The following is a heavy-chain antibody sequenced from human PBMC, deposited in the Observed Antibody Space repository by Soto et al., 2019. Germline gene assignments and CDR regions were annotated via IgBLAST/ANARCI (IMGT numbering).Heavy chain of an antibody. Sequence: EVQLVESGGGLVQPGGSLRLSCAASGFTFSSYWMSWVRQAPGKGLEWVANIKQDGSEKYYVDSVKGRFTISRDNAKNSLYLQMNSLRADDTAVYYCARDYGSGSYFRSTHFDYWGQGTLVTVSS. CDR2: IKQDGSEK. CDR1: GFTFSSYW. J-gene: IGHJ4*02. D-gene: IGHD3-10*01. V-gene: IGHV3-7*04. CDR3: ARDYGSGSYFRSTHFDY.